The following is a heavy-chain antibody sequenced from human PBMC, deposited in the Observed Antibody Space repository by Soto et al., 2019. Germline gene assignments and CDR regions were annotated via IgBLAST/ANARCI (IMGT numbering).Heavy chain of an antibody. J-gene: IGHJ6*02. V-gene: IGHV1-18*04. Sequence: ASVKVSCKASGYSFSSHGISWVRQAPGQGLEWMGWISAYNGNTHYVQRFQGRVTMTTDTSTGTAYMELGSLTSADTAVYYCARDHPEYYYYGMDVWGQGTTVTVSS. CDR3: ARDHPEYYYYGMDV. CDR2: ISAYNGNT. CDR1: GYSFSSHG.